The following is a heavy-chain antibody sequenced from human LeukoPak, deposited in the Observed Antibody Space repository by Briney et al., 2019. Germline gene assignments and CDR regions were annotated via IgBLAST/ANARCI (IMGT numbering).Heavy chain of an antibody. V-gene: IGHV6-1*01. J-gene: IGHJ2*01. D-gene: IGHD5-18*01. CDR3: TRAGSYGYYWYFDL. Sequence: SQTLSLTCAISGDSVSSNSVTWNWIRQSPSRGLEWLGRTYYRSKWYNDYAVSVKSRITINPDTSKNQFSLQLSSVTPEDTAVYYCTRAGSYGYYWYFDLWGRGTLVTVSS. CDR2: TYYRSKWYN. CDR1: GDSVSSNSVT.